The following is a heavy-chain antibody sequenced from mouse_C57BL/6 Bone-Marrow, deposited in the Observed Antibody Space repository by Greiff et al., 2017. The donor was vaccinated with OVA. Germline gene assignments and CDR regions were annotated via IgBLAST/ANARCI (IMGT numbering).Heavy chain of an antibody. Sequence: VQLQQPGADLVKPGASVKVSCKASGYTFTSYWMHWVKQRPGQGLEWIGRINPSDSDTTYNQKFKGKATLTVAKSSSTAYMQLSILTSEDSAVYYCTPITSVYAIDYWGQGTSVTVSS. D-gene: IGHD1-1*01. V-gene: IGHV1-74*01. J-gene: IGHJ4*01. CDR2: INPSDSDT. CDR3: TPITSVYAIDY. CDR1: GYTFTSYW.